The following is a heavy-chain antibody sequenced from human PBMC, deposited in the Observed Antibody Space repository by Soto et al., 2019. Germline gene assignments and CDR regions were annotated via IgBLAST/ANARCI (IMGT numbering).Heavy chain of an antibody. J-gene: IGHJ4*02. V-gene: IGHV3-23*01. CDR1: GFTFNKYG. Sequence: PGGSLRLSCAASGFTFNKYGMTWVRQAPGKGLEWVSVIGGGGTPTYYADSVKGRFTISRDNSKNTLYLQMNSLRVEDTAVYYCAKENPLRDPGTTYWGQGTLVTVSS. D-gene: IGHD3-10*01. CDR2: IGGGGTPT. CDR3: AKENPLRDPGTTY.